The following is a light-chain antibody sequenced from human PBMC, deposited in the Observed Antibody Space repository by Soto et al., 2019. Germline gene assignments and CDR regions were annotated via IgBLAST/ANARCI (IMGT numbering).Light chain of an antibody. CDR1: QSISSY. CDR2: DAS. J-gene: IGKJ1*01. CDR3: QQSYSTPWT. V-gene: IGKV1-39*01. Sequence: IQMTYPPSSLSASVGDRVTISGRASQSISSYLNWYQQKPGKAPKLLIYDASSLQSGVPSRFSGSGSGTDFTLTISSLQPEDFATYFCQQSYSTPWTFGQGTKVDI.